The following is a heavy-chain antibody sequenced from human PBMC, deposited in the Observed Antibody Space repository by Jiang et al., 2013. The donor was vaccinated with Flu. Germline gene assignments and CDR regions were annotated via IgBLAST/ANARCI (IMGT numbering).Heavy chain of an antibody. J-gene: IGHJ4*02. Sequence: QTLSLTCAISGDSVSSNSAAWNWIRQSPSRGLEWLGRTYYRSNWYNDYAVSVKSRITINPDTSKNQFSLQLNSVTPEDTAAYYCARGGYSDYGIDYWGQGTLVTVSS. D-gene: IGHD5-12*01. CDR3: ARGGYSDYGIDY. CDR1: GDSVSSNSAA. V-gene: IGHV6-1*01. CDR2: TYYRSNWYN.